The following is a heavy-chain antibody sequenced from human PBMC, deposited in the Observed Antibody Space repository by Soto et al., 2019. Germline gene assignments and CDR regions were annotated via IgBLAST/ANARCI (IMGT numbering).Heavy chain of an antibody. Sequence: EVQLVESGGGLVKPGGSLRLSCAASGFTFSSYSMNWVRQAPGKGLEWVSSISSSSSYIYYADSVKGRFIISRDNAKNSLYLQMNSLRAEDTAVYYCASVGYDFWSGYYKEGKYYYYMDVWGKGTTVTVSS. D-gene: IGHD3-3*01. CDR2: ISSSSSYI. V-gene: IGHV3-21*01. CDR1: GFTFSSYS. CDR3: ASVGYDFWSGYYKEGKYYYYMDV. J-gene: IGHJ6*03.